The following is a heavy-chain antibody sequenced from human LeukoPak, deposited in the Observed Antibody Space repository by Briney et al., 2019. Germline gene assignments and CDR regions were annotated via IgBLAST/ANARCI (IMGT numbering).Heavy chain of an antibody. J-gene: IGHJ6*02. Sequence: QTGGSLRHSCAASGFTFSSYAMSWVRQAPGKGLEWVSAISGSGGSTYNADSVKGRFTISRDNSKNTLYLQMNSLRAEDTAVYYCAKAGTGTTWALYYYYGMDVWGQGTTVTVSS. CDR1: GFTFSSYA. CDR2: ISGSGGST. V-gene: IGHV3-23*01. D-gene: IGHD1-7*01. CDR3: AKAGTGTTWALYYYYGMDV.